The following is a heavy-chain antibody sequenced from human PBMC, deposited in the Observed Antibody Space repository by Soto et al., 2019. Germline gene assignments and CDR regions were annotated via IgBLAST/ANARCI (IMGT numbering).Heavy chain of an antibody. CDR3: ARAVIPVIRGGYYYYAMDA. CDR2: LIPIFGTA. Sequence: QVQLVQSGAEVKNPGSSVKVSCKASGGSFSSYAITWVRQAPGQGLEWMGGLIPIFGTANYAQRFQGRVTLTADESTRXAXTELSRLTSEDTAVYFCARAVIPVIRGGYYYYAMDAWGQGTTVTVSS. V-gene: IGHV1-69*12. D-gene: IGHD2-15*01. CDR1: GGSFSSYA. J-gene: IGHJ6*02.